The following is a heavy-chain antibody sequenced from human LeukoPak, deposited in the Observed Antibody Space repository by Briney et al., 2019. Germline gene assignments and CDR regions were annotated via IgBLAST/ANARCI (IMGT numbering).Heavy chain of an antibody. CDR3: ASSRFLEWLLPFDY. J-gene: IGHJ4*02. D-gene: IGHD3-3*01. CDR2: IRYDGSNK. V-gene: IGHV3-30*02. Sequence: PGGSLRLSCTASGFTFGDYAMSWVRQAPGKGLEWVAFIRYDGSNKYYADSVKGRFTISRDNSKNTLYLQMNSPRAEDTAVYYCASSRFLEWLLPFDYWGQGTLVTVSS. CDR1: GFTFGDYA.